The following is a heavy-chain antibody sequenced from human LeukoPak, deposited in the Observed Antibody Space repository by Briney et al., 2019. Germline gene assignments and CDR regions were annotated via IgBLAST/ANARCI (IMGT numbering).Heavy chain of an antibody. D-gene: IGHD5-12*01. CDR3: ARAPRGYSGYDWAYFDY. CDR1: GFTFSSYW. Sequence: GGSLRLSCAASGFTFSSYWMSWVRQVPGKGLEWVANIKQDGSEKSYVDSVKGRFTISRDNARNSLSLQMNSLRAEDTAVYYCARAPRGYSGYDWAYFDYWGQGTLVTVSS. V-gene: IGHV3-7*04. CDR2: IKQDGSEK. J-gene: IGHJ4*02.